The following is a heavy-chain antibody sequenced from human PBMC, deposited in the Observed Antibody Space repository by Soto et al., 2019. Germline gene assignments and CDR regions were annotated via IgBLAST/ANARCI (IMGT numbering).Heavy chain of an antibody. Sequence: QVQLVQSGAEVKKPGASVKVSCKASGYTFTSYYMHWVRQAPGQGLEWMGIINPSGGSTSYAQKCQGRVTMTRDTSTGTVYMELSSLRSEDTAVYYCARDLSSINYYDSSGYYMDYWGQGTLVTVSS. CDR3: ARDLSSINYYDSSGYYMDY. J-gene: IGHJ4*02. D-gene: IGHD3-22*01. CDR1: GYTFTSYY. CDR2: INPSGGST. V-gene: IGHV1-46*01.